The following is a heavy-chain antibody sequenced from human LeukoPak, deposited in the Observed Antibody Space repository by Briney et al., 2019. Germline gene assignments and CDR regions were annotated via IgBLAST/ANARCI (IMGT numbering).Heavy chain of an antibody. CDR2: INPNSGGT. CDR1: GYTLTGYY. V-gene: IGHV1-2*04. J-gene: IGHJ6*02. Sequence: PAASVKVSCKASGYTLTGYYMYWVRQAPGQGLEWMGWINPNSGGTNYAQKFQGWVTMTRDTSISTAYMELSRLRSDDTAVYYCARARGYSYGYYYYYGMDVWGQGTTVTVSS. CDR3: ARARGYSYGYYYYYGMDV. D-gene: IGHD5-18*01.